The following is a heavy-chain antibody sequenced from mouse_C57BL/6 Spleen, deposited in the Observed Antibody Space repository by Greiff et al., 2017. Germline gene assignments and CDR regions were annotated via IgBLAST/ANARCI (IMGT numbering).Heavy chain of an antibody. V-gene: IGHV1-64*01. CDR1: GYTFTSYW. J-gene: IGHJ4*01. CDR3: AKGRLQDYAMDY. D-gene: IGHD2-2*01. CDR2: IHPNSGST. Sequence: QVQLQQPGAELVKPGASVKLSCKASGYTFTSYWMHWVKQRPGQGLEWIGMIHPNSGSTNYNEKFKSKATLTVDKSSSTAYMQLSSLTSEDSAVYYCAKGRLQDYAMDYWGQGTSVTVSS.